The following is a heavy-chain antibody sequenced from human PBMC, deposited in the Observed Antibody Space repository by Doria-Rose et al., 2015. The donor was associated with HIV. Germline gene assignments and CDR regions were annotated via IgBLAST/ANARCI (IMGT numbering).Heavy chain of an antibody. D-gene: IGHD6-13*01. V-gene: IGHV2-26*01. CDR1: GVSLSSPGMG. Sequence: QVTLKESGPVLVKPTETLTLTCTVSGVSLSSPGMGVSWIRQPPGKALEWLANIFSDDERSYETSRKSRLTISRGTSKSQVVLTMTDMDPVDTATYYCARIKSSRWYHKYYFDFWGQGTLVIVS. CDR2: IFSDDER. CDR3: ARIKSSRWYHKYYFDF. J-gene: IGHJ4*02.